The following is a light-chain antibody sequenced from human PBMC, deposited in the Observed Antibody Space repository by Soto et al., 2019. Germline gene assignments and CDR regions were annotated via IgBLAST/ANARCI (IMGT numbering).Light chain of an antibody. J-gene: IGLJ1*01. Sequence: QSVLTQPASVSGSPGQSITISCTGTNSDDGGYNFVSWYQQHPDKAPKLMIYDVTNRPSGVSNRLSGSKSGNTASLTISGLQAEDEADYYCSSYTSISTYVFGTGTKVTV. V-gene: IGLV2-14*01. CDR3: SSYTSISTYV. CDR1: NSDDGGYNF. CDR2: DVT.